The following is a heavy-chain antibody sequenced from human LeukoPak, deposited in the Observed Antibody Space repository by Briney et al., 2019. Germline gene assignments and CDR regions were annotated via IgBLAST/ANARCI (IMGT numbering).Heavy chain of an antibody. CDR2: ISYDGSNK. V-gene: IGHV3-30*04. Sequence: GSLRLSCAASGFTFSSYAMHWVRQAPGKGLEWVAVISYDGSNKYYADSVKGRFTISRDNSKNTLYLQMNSLRAEDTAVYYCARDRYYYGVFDYWGQGTLVTVSS. D-gene: IGHD3-10*01. CDR3: ARDRYYYGVFDY. CDR1: GFTFSSYA. J-gene: IGHJ4*02.